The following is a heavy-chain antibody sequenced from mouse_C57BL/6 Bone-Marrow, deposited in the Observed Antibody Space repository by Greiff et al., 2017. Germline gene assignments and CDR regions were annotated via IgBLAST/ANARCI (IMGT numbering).Heavy chain of an antibody. CDR3: AKGDGSSDYFDY. CDR2: IWRGGST. V-gene: IGHV2-5*01. Sequence: VQRVESGPGLVQPSQSLSITCTVSGFSLTSYGVHWVRQSPGKGLEWLGVIWRGGSTDYNAAFMSRLSITKDNSKSQVFFKMNSLQADDTAIYYCAKGDGSSDYFDYWGQGTTLTVSS. CDR1: GFSLTSYG. D-gene: IGHD1-1*01. J-gene: IGHJ2*01.